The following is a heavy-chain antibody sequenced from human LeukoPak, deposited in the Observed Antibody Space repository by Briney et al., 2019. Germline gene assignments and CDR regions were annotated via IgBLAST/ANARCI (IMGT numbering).Heavy chain of an antibody. V-gene: IGHV3-23*01. Sequence: PGGSLRLSCAASGFTFNNYAMNWVRQAPGKGLEWVSGISGSGGRTYYADSVKGRFTISRDNSKNTLYLQMNSLRAEDTAVYHCAKHYDILTGYRAEYFHHWGQGTLVTVSS. CDR3: AKHYDILTGYRAEYFHH. CDR1: GFTFNNYA. CDR2: ISGSGGRT. J-gene: IGHJ1*01. D-gene: IGHD3-9*01.